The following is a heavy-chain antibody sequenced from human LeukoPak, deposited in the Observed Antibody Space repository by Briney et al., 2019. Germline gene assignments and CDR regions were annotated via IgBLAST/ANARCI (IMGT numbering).Heavy chain of an antibody. CDR3: AKRKATTRPANNSPADY. J-gene: IGHJ4*02. V-gene: IGHV3-23*01. CDR1: GFTFSSYA. CDR2: ISGSGGST. D-gene: IGHD5-24*01. Sequence: WGSLRLSCAASGFTFSSYAMSWVRQAPGKGLEWVSAISGSGGSTYYADSVKGRFTISRDNSKNTLYLQMNSLRAEDTAVYYCAKRKATTRPANNSPADYWGQGTLVTVSS.